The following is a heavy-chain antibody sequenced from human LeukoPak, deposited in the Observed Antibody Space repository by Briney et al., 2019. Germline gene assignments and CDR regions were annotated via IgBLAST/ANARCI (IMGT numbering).Heavy chain of an antibody. Sequence: GGSLRLSCAASGISFRNYAMSWVRQAPARGPEWVSSLRGNDETFYADTVKGRFTLSRDDSGNMVYLQLNNLRVEDTAIYYCARASWVSDPDAVRWGQGTQVTVSS. D-gene: IGHD3-10*01. J-gene: IGHJ4*02. CDR1: GISFRNYA. V-gene: IGHV3-23*01. CDR3: ARASWVSDPDAVR. CDR2: LRGNDET.